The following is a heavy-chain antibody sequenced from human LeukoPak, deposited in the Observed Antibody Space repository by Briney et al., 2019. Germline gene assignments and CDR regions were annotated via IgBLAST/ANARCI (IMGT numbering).Heavy chain of an antibody. D-gene: IGHD3-3*01. Sequence: SETLSLTCTVSGGSMSSYYWSWVRRPPGKGLEWIGHIYSSESTNYNPSLKSRVTISVDTSNNQFSLKLSSVTAADTAVYYCARLRFLEWLSGVSGYAFDIWGQGTMVTVSS. CDR1: GGSMSSYY. CDR3: ARLRFLEWLSGVSGYAFDI. CDR2: IYSSEST. J-gene: IGHJ3*02. V-gene: IGHV4-59*12.